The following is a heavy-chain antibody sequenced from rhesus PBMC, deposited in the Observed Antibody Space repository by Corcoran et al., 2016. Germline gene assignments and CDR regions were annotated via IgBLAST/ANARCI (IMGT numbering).Heavy chain of an antibody. CDR3: ARVPYYNFWSGYYGLDS. D-gene: IGHD3-3*01. V-gene: IGHV4S10*01. J-gene: IGHJ6*01. Sequence: QVQLQESGPGVVKPSETLSLTCAVSGGSISDSYRWSWIRQPPGKGLEWIGYIYGSSTSTNYNPSLKSRVTISKDTSKNHFSLKLSSVTAADTAVYYCARVPYYNFWSGYYGLDSWGQGVVVTVSS. CDR2: IYGSSTST. CDR1: GGSISDSYR.